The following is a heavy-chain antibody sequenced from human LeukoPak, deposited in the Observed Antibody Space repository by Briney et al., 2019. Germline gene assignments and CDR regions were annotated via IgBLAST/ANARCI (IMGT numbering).Heavy chain of an antibody. CDR2: ISGYNGNT. CDR1: GYTFFSYG. J-gene: IGHJ4*02. V-gene: IGHV1-18*01. D-gene: IGHD1-26*01. Sequence: ASVKVSCKASGYTFFSYGISWVRQAPGQGLEWMGWISGYNGNTHYAQKVQGRVTMTTDTSTSTAYMELRSLRSDDTAVCYCARGARSGSYFYDGWGQGTLVTVSS. CDR3: ARGARSGSYFYDG.